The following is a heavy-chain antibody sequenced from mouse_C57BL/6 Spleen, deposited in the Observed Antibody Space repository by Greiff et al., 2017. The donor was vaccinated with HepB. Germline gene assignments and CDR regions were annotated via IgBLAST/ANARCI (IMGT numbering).Heavy chain of an antibody. CDR3: ARDYGSTYYFDY. V-gene: IGHV1-76*01. J-gene: IGHJ2*01. D-gene: IGHD1-1*01. CDR1: GYTFTDYY. Sequence: LEESGAELVRPGASVKLSCKASGYTFTDYYINWVKQRPGQGLEWIARIYPGSGNTYYNEKFKGKATLTAEKSSSTAYMQLSSLTSEDSAVYFCARDYGSTYYFDYWGQGTTLTVSS. CDR2: IYPGSGNT.